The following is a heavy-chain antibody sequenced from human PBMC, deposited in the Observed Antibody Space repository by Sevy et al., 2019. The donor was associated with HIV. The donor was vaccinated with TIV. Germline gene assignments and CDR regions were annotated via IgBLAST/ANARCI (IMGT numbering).Heavy chain of an antibody. CDR2: IKDDGSEK. V-gene: IGHV3-7*01. J-gene: IGHJ4*02. CDR1: EFTFSAYW. Sequence: GGSLRLSCAAFEFTFSAYWMTWVRQAPGEGPEWVASIKDDGSEKWYLDSVKGRFTISRDNTKNSLYLQMTSLRVEDTAMYYCATHNDWKFEYWGQGILVTVSS. CDR3: ATHNDWKFEY. D-gene: IGHD1-1*01.